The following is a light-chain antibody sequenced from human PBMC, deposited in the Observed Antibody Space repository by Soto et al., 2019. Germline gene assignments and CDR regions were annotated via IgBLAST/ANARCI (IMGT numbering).Light chain of an antibody. CDR3: QQRSNWPLT. V-gene: IGKV3-11*01. J-gene: IGKJ4*01. CDR1: QSVSSQ. Sequence: EIVLTQSPATLSLSPGERATLFCRASQSVSSQLAWYQQKPGQAPRLLIYDASNRATGIPARFSGSGSGTDFTLTISSLEPEDFAVYYCQQRSNWPLTFGGGTKVEIK. CDR2: DAS.